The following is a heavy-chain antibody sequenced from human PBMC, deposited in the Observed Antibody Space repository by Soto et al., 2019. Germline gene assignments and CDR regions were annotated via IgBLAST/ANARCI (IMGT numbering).Heavy chain of an antibody. J-gene: IGHJ5*02. D-gene: IGHD3-3*01. CDR3: ATALSDFWSGYYLEPNWFDP. CDR2: FDPEDGET. CDR1: GYTLTELS. V-gene: IGHV1-24*01. Sequence: GASVKVSCKVSGYTLTELSMHWVRQAPGKGLEWMGGFDPEDGETIYAQKFQGRVTMTEDTSTDTAYMELSSLRSEDTAVYYCATALSDFWSGYYLEPNWFDPWGQGTLVTVSS.